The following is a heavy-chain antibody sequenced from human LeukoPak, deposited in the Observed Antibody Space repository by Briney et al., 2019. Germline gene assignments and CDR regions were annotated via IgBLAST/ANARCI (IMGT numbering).Heavy chain of an antibody. V-gene: IGHV3-23*01. CDR2: INANSGTT. CDR1: GFAFSFYA. Sequence: PGGSLRLSCAASGFAFSFYAMSWLRQPPGKGLEWVSTINANSGTTSYVASVRGRFTISRDNSKNTLYLQVNTLRADDTATYYCAKPISGGLAVTADWFHPWGQGTLVVVSS. D-gene: IGHD6-19*01. CDR3: AKPISGGLAVTADWFHP. J-gene: IGHJ5*01.